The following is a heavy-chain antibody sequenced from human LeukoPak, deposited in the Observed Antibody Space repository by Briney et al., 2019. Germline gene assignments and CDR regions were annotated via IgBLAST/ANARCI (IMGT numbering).Heavy chain of an antibody. J-gene: IGHJ4*02. CDR1: GFTSSSYA. CDR3: TTGVEK. V-gene: IGHV3-15*01. D-gene: IGHD3-3*01. CDR2: IKSKTDGETT. Sequence: GGSLRLSCAASGFTSSSYALNWVRRAPGKGLEWVGRIKSKTDGETTDYGAPVQGRFTILREDAKNTLYLEMNSLKTEDTGVYYCTTGVEKWGQGTRVIVSS.